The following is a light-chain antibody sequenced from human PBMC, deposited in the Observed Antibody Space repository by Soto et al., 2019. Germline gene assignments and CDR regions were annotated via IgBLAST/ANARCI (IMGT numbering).Light chain of an antibody. CDR3: TSYTRSATPYI. CDR1: SGDVGGYNY. CDR2: EVT. Sequence: QSALTQPASVSGSPGQSITISCTGTSGDVGGYNYVSWYQQHPGKAPKLMIYEVTNRPSGFSNRFSGSKSGNTASLTISGLQAEDEADYYCTSYTRSATPYIYGTGTKVTVL. J-gene: IGLJ1*01. V-gene: IGLV2-14*01.